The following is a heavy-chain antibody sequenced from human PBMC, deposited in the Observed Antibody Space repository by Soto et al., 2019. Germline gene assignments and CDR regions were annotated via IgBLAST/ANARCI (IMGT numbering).Heavy chain of an antibody. CDR3: AKVGDYDILTGYYTX. Sequence: GGSLGLSCAASGFTFSSYGMHWVRQAPGKGLEWVAVISYDGSNKYYADSVKGRFTISRDNSKNTLYLQMNSLRAEDTAVYYCAKVGDYDILTGYYTXWGQGTLVTVSS. D-gene: IGHD3-9*01. V-gene: IGHV3-30*18. CDR1: GFTFSSYG. J-gene: IGHJ4*02. CDR2: ISYDGSNK.